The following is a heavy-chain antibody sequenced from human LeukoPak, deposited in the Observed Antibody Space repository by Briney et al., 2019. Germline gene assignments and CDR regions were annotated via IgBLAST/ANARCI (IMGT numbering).Heavy chain of an antibody. CDR2: ISHSGST. V-gene: IGHV4-34*01. CDR3: ARRGSATWRNYYYMDV. J-gene: IGHJ6*03. Sequence: SETLSLTCGVYGGSFSGYYWSWIRQTPGKGLEWIGEISHSGSTNYNPSLKSRVTISVDTSMDQFSLKLSSVTAADTAIYYCARRGSATWRNYYYMDVWGKGTTVTISS. D-gene: IGHD1-1*01. CDR1: GGSFSGYY.